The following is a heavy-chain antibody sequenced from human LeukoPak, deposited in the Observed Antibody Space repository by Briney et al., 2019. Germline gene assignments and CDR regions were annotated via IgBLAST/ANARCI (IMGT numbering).Heavy chain of an antibody. CDR3: ARGKTEDTAMVNDAFDI. CDR1: GGSFSGYY. Sequence: SETLSLTCAVYGGSFSGYYWSWIRQPPGKGLEWIGEINHSGSTNYNPSLKSRVTISVDTSKNQFSLKLSSLTAADTAVYYRARGKTEDTAMVNDAFDIWGQGTMVTVSS. J-gene: IGHJ3*02. CDR2: INHSGST. V-gene: IGHV4-34*01. D-gene: IGHD5-18*01.